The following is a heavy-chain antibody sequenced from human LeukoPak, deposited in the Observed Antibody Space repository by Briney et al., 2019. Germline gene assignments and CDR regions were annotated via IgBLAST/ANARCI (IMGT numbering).Heavy chain of an antibody. D-gene: IGHD3-22*01. CDR2: IYWDDDK. CDR3: AHSAVPPLPYDSSGLRYAFDI. Sequence: SGPTLVNPTQTLTLTLTFSGFSFSTSGVGVGSIRQPPGNALESLALIYWDDDKRYSPSLKRRLTITKDTSKNQVVLTMPNMDPVDTATYYCAHSAVPPLPYDSSGLRYAFDIWGQGTMVTVSS. J-gene: IGHJ3*02. CDR1: GFSFSTSGVG. V-gene: IGHV2-5*02.